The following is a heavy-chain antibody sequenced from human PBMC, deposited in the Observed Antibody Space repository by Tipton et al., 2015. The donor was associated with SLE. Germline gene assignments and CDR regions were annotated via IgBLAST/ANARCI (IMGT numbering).Heavy chain of an antibody. J-gene: IGHJ6*02. CDR1: GDSISSTTSRSYY. CDR2: IYYSGST. CDR3: ARRMYQLPNYYYYYGMDV. D-gene: IGHD2-8*01. Sequence: TLSLTCTVSGDSISSTTSRSYYWGWIRQAPGRGLEWIASIYYSGSTLYNPSLKSRVSISVDTSKNEFSLKLTSVTAADTAVYYCARRMYQLPNYYYYYGMDVWGQGTTVTVSS. V-gene: IGHV4-39*01.